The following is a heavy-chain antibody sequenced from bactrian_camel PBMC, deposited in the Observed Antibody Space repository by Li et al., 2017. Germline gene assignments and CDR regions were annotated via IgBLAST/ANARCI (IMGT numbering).Heavy chain of an antibody. CDR1: GFTFSTFA. J-gene: IGHJ4*01. CDR3: AANSVCLPATIATVDSVTEYGY. V-gene: IGHV3S1*01. Sequence: HVQLVESGGGLVEPGGSLRLSCVASGFTFSTFAMNWVRQAPGKEREGVAVLDADGRTTLYRDSVKGRFTISKDYAKNTLYLQMDSLKPEDTAMYYCAANSVCLPATIATVDSVTEYGYWGQGTQVTVS. CDR2: LDADGRTT. D-gene: IGHD4*01.